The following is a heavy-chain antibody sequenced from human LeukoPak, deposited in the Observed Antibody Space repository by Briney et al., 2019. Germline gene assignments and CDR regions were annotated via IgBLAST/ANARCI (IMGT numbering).Heavy chain of an antibody. CDR1: GGSISSYY. Sequence: SETLSLTCTVSGGSISSYYWSWIRQPPGKGLEWIGYIYYSGSTNYNPSLKSRVTISVDTSKNQFSLKLSSVTAADTAVYYCARAYSSGWFKGAYYYYYYMDVWGKGTTVTISS. V-gene: IGHV4-59*08. D-gene: IGHD6-19*01. CDR2: IYYSGST. J-gene: IGHJ6*03. CDR3: ARAYSSGWFKGAYYYYYYMDV.